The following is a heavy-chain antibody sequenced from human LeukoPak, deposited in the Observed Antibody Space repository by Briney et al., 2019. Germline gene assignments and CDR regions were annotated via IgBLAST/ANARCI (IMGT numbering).Heavy chain of an antibody. V-gene: IGHV3-33*03. J-gene: IGHJ4*02. D-gene: IGHD3-22*01. Sequence: GGSLRLSCAASGFTFSSYGMHWVRQAPGKGLEWVAVIWYDGSNKYYADSVKGRFTISRDNAKNSLYLQMNSLRVEDTAVYYCARHYYHGSGHGGYWGQGTLVTVSS. CDR2: IWYDGSNK. CDR1: GFTFSSYG. CDR3: ARHYYHGSGHGGY.